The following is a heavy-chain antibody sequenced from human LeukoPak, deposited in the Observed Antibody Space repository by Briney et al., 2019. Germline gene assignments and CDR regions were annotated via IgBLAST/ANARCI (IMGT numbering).Heavy chain of an antibody. D-gene: IGHD3-22*01. V-gene: IGHV3-7*03. CDR1: GLSFSNYW. CDR2: IKQDRSEK. CDR3: ASPNGYYYY. Sequence: GGSLRLSCAASGLSFSNYWMSWVRQAPGKGPEWVANIKQDRSEKFYVDSVKGRFTISRDNAKNSLYLQMNSLRAEDTAVYYCASPNGYYYYWGQGTLVTVSS. J-gene: IGHJ4*02.